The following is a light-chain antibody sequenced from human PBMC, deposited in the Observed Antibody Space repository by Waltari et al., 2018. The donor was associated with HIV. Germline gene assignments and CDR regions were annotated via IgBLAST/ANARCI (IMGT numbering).Light chain of an antibody. CDR1: RGHSPYI. CDR2: LEGSGSY. J-gene: IGLJ3*02. Sequence: QPVVTQSSSASASLGSSVILTCTLDRGHSPYIITWHAQQPGKAPQYLMKLEGSGSYKRGSAVPDRFSGSSSGADRYLTISNLQSEDEADYYCETWDTHTEVFGGGTKLTVL. CDR3: ETWDTHTEV. V-gene: IGLV4-60*03.